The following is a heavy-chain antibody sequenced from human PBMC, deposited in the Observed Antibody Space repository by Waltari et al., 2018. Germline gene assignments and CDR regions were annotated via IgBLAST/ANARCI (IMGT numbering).Heavy chain of an antibody. CDR1: GYSFTSYW. V-gene: IGHV5-51*01. CDR2: IVPGDTVT. D-gene: IGHD2-15*01. J-gene: IGHJ3*02. Sequence: EVQLVQSGAEVKKPGESLKISCKGSGYSFTSYWIGWVRQMPGKGLEWMGIIVPGDTVTINSPAFQGQVTSSADKSITTAYVQWSSLKASDTAMYYCARPGVVTGAFEIWGQGTMVTVSP. CDR3: ARPGVVTGAFEI.